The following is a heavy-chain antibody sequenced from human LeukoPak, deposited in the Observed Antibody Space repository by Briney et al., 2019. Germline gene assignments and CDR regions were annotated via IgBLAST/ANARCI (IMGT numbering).Heavy chain of an antibody. D-gene: IGHD3-3*01. J-gene: IGHJ5*02. V-gene: IGHV1-69*06. CDR2: IIPVFGTA. CDR3: AGAGDNDFWSGSDGGDNWFDP. Sequence: ASVKVSCKASGGTFSTYVISWVRQAPGQGLEWMGGIIPVFGTANYAEKFQDRVTITADKSTSTAYMELSSLRSEDTAMYYCAGAGDNDFWSGSDGGDNWFDPWGQGTLVTVSS. CDR1: GGTFSTYV.